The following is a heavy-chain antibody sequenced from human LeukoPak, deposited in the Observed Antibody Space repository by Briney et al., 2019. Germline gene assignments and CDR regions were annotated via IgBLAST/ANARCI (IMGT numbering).Heavy chain of an antibody. CDR1: GGTFSSYA. V-gene: IGHV1-69*04. J-gene: IGHJ4*02. D-gene: IGHD5-12*01. CDR3: AQLRLSSLYGPDY. CDR2: IIPILGIA. Sequence: SVKVSCKASGGTFSSYAISWVRQAPGQGLEWMGRIIPILGIANYAQKFQGRVTITADKSTSTAYMELSSLRSEDTAVYYCAQLRLSSLYGPDYWGQGTLVTVSS.